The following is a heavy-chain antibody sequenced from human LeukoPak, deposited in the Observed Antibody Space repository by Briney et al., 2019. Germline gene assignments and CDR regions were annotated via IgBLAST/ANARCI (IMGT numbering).Heavy chain of an antibody. CDR3: ARRSSAARLWYMDV. D-gene: IGHD6-6*01. CDR2: INSDGSST. CDR1: GFTFSSFW. Sequence: GGSLRPSRAASGFTFSSFWMHWVRQAPGKGLVWVSRINSDGSSTSYAHSVKGRFTISRDNAKHPLYLQMNSLRAEDTAVYYCARRSSAARLWYMDVWGKGTTVTVSS. V-gene: IGHV3-74*01. J-gene: IGHJ6*03.